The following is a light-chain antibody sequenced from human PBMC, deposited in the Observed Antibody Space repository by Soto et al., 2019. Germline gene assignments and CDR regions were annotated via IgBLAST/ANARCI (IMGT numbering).Light chain of an antibody. CDR1: SRDVGGYDY. J-gene: IGLJ2*01. CDR3: SSYTNSSTLVI. V-gene: IGLV2-14*01. CDR2: EVS. Sequence: QSALTQPASVSGSPGQSITISCTGTSRDVGGYDYVSWFQQNPGKAPKLMIYEVSNRPSGVSNRFSGSKSANTASLTISGLQAEDEADYYCSSYTNSSTLVIFGGGTKLTVL.